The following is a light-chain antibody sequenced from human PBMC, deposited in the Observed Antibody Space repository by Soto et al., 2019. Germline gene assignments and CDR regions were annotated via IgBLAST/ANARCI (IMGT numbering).Light chain of an antibody. Sequence: DIQMTQSPSTLSASVGDRVTITCRASQSISSWLAWYQQKPRKAPKLLIYKASTLESWVPTRFSGSVSGTEFTLSISSLQTDDFAVYDGQQYNNWPPTFGQGTKVEIK. CDR3: QQYNNWPPT. J-gene: IGKJ1*01. CDR2: KAS. CDR1: QSISSW. V-gene: IGKV1-5*03.